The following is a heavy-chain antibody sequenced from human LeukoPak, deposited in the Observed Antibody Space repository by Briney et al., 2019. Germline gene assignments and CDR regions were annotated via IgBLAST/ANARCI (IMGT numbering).Heavy chain of an antibody. J-gene: IGHJ4*02. D-gene: IGHD5-24*01. V-gene: IGHV4-38-2*02. CDR1: GYSISSGFY. CDR3: ARHRSGWLQSSFDY. CDR2: IYHVGTT. Sequence: SETLSLTCTVSGYSISSGFYWGWIRQPPGKGLEWIGSIYHVGTTYYNPSLKSRLTISVDTSKNQFSLNLSSVTAADTAVYYCARHRSGWLQSSFDYWGQGTLVTVSS.